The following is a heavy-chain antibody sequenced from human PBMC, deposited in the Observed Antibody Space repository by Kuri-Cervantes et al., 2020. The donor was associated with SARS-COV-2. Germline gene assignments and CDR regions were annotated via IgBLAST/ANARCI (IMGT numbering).Heavy chain of an antibody. CDR3: ARHGLRYYGSGSLTTFDY. J-gene: IGHJ4*02. V-gene: IGHV4-39*01. Sequence: GSLRLSCAVYGGSFSGYYWGWIRKPPGKGLEWIGSIYYSGSTYYNPSLKSRVTISVDTSKNQFSLTLSSVTAADTAVYYCARHGLRYYGSGSLTTFDYWGQGTLVTVSS. D-gene: IGHD3-10*01. CDR1: GGSFSGYY. CDR2: IYYSGST.